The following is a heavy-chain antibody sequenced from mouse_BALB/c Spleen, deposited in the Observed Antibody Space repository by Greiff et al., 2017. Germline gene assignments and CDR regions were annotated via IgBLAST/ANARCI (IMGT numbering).Heavy chain of an antibody. CDR2: ISYSGST. J-gene: IGHJ3*01. V-gene: IGHV3-2*02. CDR3: ARSEVAWFAY. CDR1: GYSITSDYA. Sequence: EVHLVESGPGLVKPSQSLSLTCTVTGYSITSDYAWNWIRQFPGNKLEWMGYISYSGSTSYNPSLKSRISITRDTSKNQFFLQLNSVTTEDTATYYCARSEVAWFAYWGQGTLVTVSA. D-gene: IGHD1-1*01.